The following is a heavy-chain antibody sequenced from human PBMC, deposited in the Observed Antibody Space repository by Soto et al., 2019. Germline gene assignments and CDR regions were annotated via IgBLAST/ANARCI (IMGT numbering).Heavy chain of an antibody. D-gene: IGHD3-22*01. V-gene: IGHV3-33*08. J-gene: IGHJ4*02. Sequence: GSLRLSCAASGFTFSSYGMHWVRQAPGKGLQWVAIIWYDGNNKYYADSVKGRFTISRDNSKNTLYLQMNSLRAEDTAVYYCARGPYYYDSSDKYSEIEYWGQGTLVTVS. CDR1: GFTFSSYG. CDR2: IWYDGNNK. CDR3: ARGPYYYDSSDKYSEIEY.